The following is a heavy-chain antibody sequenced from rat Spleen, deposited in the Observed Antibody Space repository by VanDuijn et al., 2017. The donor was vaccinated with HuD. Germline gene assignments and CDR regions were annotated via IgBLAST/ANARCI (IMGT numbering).Heavy chain of an antibody. CDR1: GFTFSAYY. CDR3: TTGLQ. J-gene: IGHJ2*01. Sequence: EVQLVESDGGLVQPGRSLKLSCAASGFTFSAYYMAWVRQAPTKGLEWVATISYDGRRIYYRDSVKGRFTISRDNAKSSLYLQMDSLRSGDTATYYCTTGLQWGQGVMVTVSS. V-gene: IGHV5-20*01. D-gene: IGHD1-1*01. CDR2: ISYDGRRI.